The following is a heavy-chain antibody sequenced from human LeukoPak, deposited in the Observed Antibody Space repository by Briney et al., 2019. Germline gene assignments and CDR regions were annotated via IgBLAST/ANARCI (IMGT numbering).Heavy chain of an antibody. D-gene: IGHD2-15*01. CDR3: ARGLEMVVVYNFDY. CDR1: GYTFTSYS. V-gene: IGHV3-30-3*01. CDR2: ISYDGSNK. Sequence: SFKASGYTFTSYSISWVRQAPGKGLEWVAVISYDGSNKYYADSVKGRFTISRDNSKNTLYLQMNSLRAEDTAVYYCARGLEMVVVYNFDYWGQGTLVTVSS. J-gene: IGHJ4*02.